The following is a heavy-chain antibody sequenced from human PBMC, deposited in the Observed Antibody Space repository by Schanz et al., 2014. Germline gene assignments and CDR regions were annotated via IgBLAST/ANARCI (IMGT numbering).Heavy chain of an antibody. CDR3: ARDGVDAAAGGNY. D-gene: IGHD6-13*01. Sequence: QVHLVQSGSEVKKPGASVKVSCKASRYPFTAYYMHWVRQAPGQGLEWMGRINPNSGDTNYAQKLQGRVTMTADTSTSTVYMELSSLRSEDTAVYYCARDGVDAAAGGNYWGQGTLVTVSS. CDR1: RYPFTAYY. J-gene: IGHJ4*02. CDR2: INPNSGDT. V-gene: IGHV1-2*06.